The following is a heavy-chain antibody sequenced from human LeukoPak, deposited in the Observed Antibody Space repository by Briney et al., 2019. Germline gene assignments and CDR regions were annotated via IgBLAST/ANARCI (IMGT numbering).Heavy chain of an antibody. CDR2: INPNSGGT. D-gene: IGHD6-6*01. CDR3: ARASMGIAAHDDAFDI. Sequence: GGSLRLSCAASGYTFTSYYMHWVRQAPGQGLEWMGWINPNSGGTNYAQKFQGRVTMTRDTSISTAYMELSRLRSDDTAVYYCARASMGIAAHDDAFDIWGQGTMVTVSS. J-gene: IGHJ3*02. V-gene: IGHV1-2*02. CDR1: GYTFTSYY.